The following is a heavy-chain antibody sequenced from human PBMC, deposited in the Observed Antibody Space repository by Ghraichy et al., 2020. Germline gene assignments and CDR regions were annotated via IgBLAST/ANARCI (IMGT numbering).Heavy chain of an antibody. CDR3: ARGKTANSWHSIPEP. J-gene: IGHJ5*02. V-gene: IGHV3-30-3*01. CDR1: GFTFSSYA. D-gene: IGHD6-13*01. Sequence: LSLTCAASGFTFSSYAMHWVRQAPGKGLEWVAVISYDGSNKYYADSVKGRFTISRDNSKNTLYLQMNSLRAEDTAVYYCARGKTANSWHSIPEPRGQGTLVTVSS. CDR2: ISYDGSNK.